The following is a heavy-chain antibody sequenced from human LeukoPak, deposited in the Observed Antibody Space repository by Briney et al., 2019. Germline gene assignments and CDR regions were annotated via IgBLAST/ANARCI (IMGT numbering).Heavy chain of an antibody. CDR3: ARVSRQQLVHSPFDY. J-gene: IGHJ4*02. CDR2: ISYDGSNK. D-gene: IGHD6-6*01. CDR1: GFTFSSYG. V-gene: IGHV3-30*03. Sequence: PGRSLRLSCAASGFTFSSYGMHWVRQAPGKGLEWVAVISYDGSNKYYADSVKGRFTISRDNSKNTLYLQMNSPRAEDTAVYYCARVSRQQLVHSPFDYWGQGTLVTVSS.